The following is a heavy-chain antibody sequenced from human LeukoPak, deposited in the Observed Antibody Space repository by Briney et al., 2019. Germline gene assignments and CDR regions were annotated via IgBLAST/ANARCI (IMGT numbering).Heavy chain of an antibody. CDR1: GGTFSSYA. V-gene: IGHV1-69*01. D-gene: IGHD3-22*01. CDR3: ARVYYDSSGYYYFDY. CDR2: IIPIFGTA. Sequence: SVKVSCKASGGTFSSYAISWVRQAPGQGLEWMGGIIPIFGTANYAQKFQGRVTITADESTSTAYMELSRLRSDDTAVYYCARVYYDSSGYYYFDYWGQGTLVTVSS. J-gene: IGHJ4*02.